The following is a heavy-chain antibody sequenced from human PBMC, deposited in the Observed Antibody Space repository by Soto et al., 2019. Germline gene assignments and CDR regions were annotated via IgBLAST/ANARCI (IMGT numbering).Heavy chain of an antibody. CDR1: GYTFTSYG. D-gene: IGHD4-17*01. V-gene: IGHV1-18*01. J-gene: IGHJ5*02. CDR2: ISAYNGNT. CDR3: ARAYGDYVGVSYNWFEP. Sequence: ASVKVSCKASGYTFTSYGISWVRQAPGQGLEWMGWISAYNGNTNYAQKLQGRVTMTTGTSTSTAYMELRSLRSDDTAVYYCARAYGDYVGVSYNWFEPWGQGTLVTVSS.